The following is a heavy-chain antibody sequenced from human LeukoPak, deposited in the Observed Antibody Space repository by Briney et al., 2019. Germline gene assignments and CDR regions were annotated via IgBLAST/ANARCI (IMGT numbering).Heavy chain of an antibody. CDR2: ISSSGSTI. J-gene: IGHJ4*02. V-gene: IGHV3-11*01. CDR3: AVGATYYFDY. CDR1: GFTFSDYY. D-gene: IGHD1-26*01. Sequence: GGSLRLSCAASGFTFSDYYMSWIRQAPGKGLEWVSYISSSGSTIYYADSVKGRFTISRDNSKNTLYLQMNSLRAEDTAVYFCAVGATYYFDYWGQGTLVTVSS.